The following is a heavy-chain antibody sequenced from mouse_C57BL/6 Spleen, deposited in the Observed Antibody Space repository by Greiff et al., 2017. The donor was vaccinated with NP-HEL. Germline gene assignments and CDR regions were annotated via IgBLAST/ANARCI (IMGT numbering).Heavy chain of an antibody. D-gene: IGHD1-1*02. V-gene: IGHV1-47*01. Sequence: QVHVKQSGAELVKPGASVKMSCKASGYTFTTYPIEWMKQNHGKSLEWIGNFHPYNDDTKYNEKFKGKATLTVEKSSSTVYLELSRLTSDDSAVYYCARNLMVGDYWYFDVWGTGTTVTVSS. CDR1: GYTFTTYP. CDR3: ARNLMVGDYWYFDV. CDR2: FHPYNDDT. J-gene: IGHJ1*03.